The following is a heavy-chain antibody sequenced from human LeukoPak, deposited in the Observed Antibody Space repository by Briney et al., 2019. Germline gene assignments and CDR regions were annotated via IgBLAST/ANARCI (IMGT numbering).Heavy chain of an antibody. Sequence: GGSLRLSCAASGFTFSSYWMHWVRQAPGKGLVWVSRINSDGSSTSYADSVKGRFTISRDNAKNTLYLQMNSLRAEDTAVYYCARGGPYDSTGYWGQGTLVTVSS. CDR1: GFTFSSYW. D-gene: IGHD3-22*01. CDR3: ARGGPYDSTGY. V-gene: IGHV3-74*01. CDR2: INSDGSST. J-gene: IGHJ4*02.